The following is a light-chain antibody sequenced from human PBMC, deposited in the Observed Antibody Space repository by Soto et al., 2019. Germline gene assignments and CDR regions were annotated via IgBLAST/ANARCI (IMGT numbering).Light chain of an antibody. J-gene: IGKJ1*01. CDR2: DAS. V-gene: IGKV3-11*01. CDR1: QSVSSY. CDR3: QQYVSSRT. Sequence: EIMLSQSPATLSLTNGERATLSCRASQSVSSYLAWYQQKPGQAPRLLIYDASNRATGIPARFSGSGSGTDFTLTISRLEPEDFAVYYCQQYVSSRTFG.